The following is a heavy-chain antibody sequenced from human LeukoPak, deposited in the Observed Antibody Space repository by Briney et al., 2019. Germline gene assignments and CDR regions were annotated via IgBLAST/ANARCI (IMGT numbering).Heavy chain of an antibody. CDR1: GFTFRSHA. J-gene: IGHJ4*02. V-gene: IGHV3-23*01. CDR3: AKDFRIGYSAHFDY. D-gene: IGHD2-21*01. Sequence: GGSLRPSCVGSGFTFRSHAMSWVRQAPEKGLEFVSGIYENGGTTYYADSVRGRFSISRDNSKNTLYLQMDSLRGEDTAVYYCAKDFRIGYSAHFDYWGQGALVTVSS. CDR2: IYENGGTT.